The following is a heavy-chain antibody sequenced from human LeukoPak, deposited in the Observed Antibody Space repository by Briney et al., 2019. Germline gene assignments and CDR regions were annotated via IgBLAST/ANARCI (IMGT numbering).Heavy chain of an antibody. J-gene: IGHJ4*02. CDR1: GSTFDDYV. Sequence: PGRSLRLSCAASGSTFDDYVMHWVRPAARKGLEWVAGINRNSASIGYAGSVKGRFTISRDNAKNPLYLQMNSLRAEDTALYYCARSSLGGSAVFDYWGQGTLVTVSS. CDR2: INRNSASI. CDR3: ARSSLGGSAVFDY. D-gene: IGHD3-10*01. V-gene: IGHV3-9*01.